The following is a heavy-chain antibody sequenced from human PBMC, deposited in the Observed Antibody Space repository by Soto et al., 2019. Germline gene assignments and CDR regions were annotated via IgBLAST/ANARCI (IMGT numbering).Heavy chain of an antibody. CDR2: IIPIFGTA. V-gene: IGHV1-69*13. CDR1: GGTFSSYA. D-gene: IGHD2-2*01. Sequence: ASVKVSCKASGGTFSSYAISWVRQAPGQGLEWMGGIIPIFGTANYAQKFQGRVTITADESTSTAYMELSSLRSEDTAVYYCARDIVVVPAAMEEYNWFDPWGQGTLVTVSS. CDR3: ARDIVVVPAAMEEYNWFDP. J-gene: IGHJ5*02.